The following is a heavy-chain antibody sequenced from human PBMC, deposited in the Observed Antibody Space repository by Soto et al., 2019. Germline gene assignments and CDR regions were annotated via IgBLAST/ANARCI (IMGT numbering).Heavy chain of an antibody. Sequence: QVQLVQSGAEVKKPGASVKVSCKVSGYTLTELSMHWVRQAPGKGLEWMGGFDPEDGETIYAQKCQGRVTMTEDTATDTAYMELSSLRSEDTAVYYCASLYGGNSRVEFQHWGKGTLVTVSS. CDR2: FDPEDGET. CDR3: ASLYGGNSRVEFQH. V-gene: IGHV1-24*01. J-gene: IGHJ1*01. CDR1: GYTLTELS. D-gene: IGHD4-17*01.